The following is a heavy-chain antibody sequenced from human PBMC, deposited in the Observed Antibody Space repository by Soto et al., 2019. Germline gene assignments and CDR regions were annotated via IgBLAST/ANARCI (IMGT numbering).Heavy chain of an antibody. Sequence: VGSLRLSCAASGFTFSSYAMSWVRQAPEKGLEWVSAISGSGGSTYYADSVKGRFTISRDNSKNTLYLQMNSLRDEDTAVYYCAKSMRGIAVAGTGKIFDYWGQGTLVTVSS. J-gene: IGHJ4*02. D-gene: IGHD6-19*01. CDR2: ISGSGGST. CDR1: GFTFSSYA. V-gene: IGHV3-23*01. CDR3: AKSMRGIAVAGTGKIFDY.